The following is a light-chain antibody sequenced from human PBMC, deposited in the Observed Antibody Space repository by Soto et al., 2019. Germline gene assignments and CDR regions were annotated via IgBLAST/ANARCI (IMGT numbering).Light chain of an antibody. V-gene: IGKV3-20*01. J-gene: IGKJ2*01. CDR3: HQYGTLPYA. CDR1: QRVSSNY. CDR2: GAS. Sequence: IALTQSPGTLSLSPGERATLSCRASQRVSSNYVAWYQHKPGQAPRLLIHGASIRATGIPDRFSGSGSGTDFPLPISRLEPEDFAVYYCHQYGTLPYAFGQGTKLQIK.